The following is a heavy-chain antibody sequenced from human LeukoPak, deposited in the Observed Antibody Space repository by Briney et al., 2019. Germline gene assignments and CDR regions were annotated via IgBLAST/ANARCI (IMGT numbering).Heavy chain of an antibody. CDR3: AKAPPVRSGHSAYDY. CDR2: VSGSGGSP. J-gene: IGHJ4*02. CDR1: GFTFSNYA. Sequence: GGSLRLSCAASGFTFSNYAMSWVRQAPGKGLKWVSTVSGSGGSPYYADSVKGRLTISRDNSKNTLYLQMNSLRAEDTALYYCAKAPPVRSGHSAYDYWGQGTLVTVSS. V-gene: IGHV3-23*01. D-gene: IGHD3-22*01.